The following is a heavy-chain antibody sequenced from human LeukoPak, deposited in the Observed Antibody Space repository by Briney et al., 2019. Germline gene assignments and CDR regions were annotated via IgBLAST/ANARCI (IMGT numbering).Heavy chain of an antibody. Sequence: PGGSLRLSCAASGFTFSNAWMSWVRQGPGKGREWVGRIKSKTDGGTTDYAAPVKGRFTISRDDSKNTLYLQMNSLKTEDTAVYYCTTQRSRITMVRGVIRSDHWGQGTLVTVSS. CDR2: IKSKTDGGTT. CDR3: TTQRSRITMVRGVIRSDH. D-gene: IGHD3-10*01. V-gene: IGHV3-15*01. J-gene: IGHJ4*02. CDR1: GFTFSNAW.